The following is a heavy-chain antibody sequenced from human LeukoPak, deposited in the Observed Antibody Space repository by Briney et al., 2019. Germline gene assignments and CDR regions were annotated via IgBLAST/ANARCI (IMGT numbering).Heavy chain of an antibody. CDR1: GGSFSGYY. CDR3: ARGTVTTRSLNY. CDR2: INHSGST. D-gene: IGHD4-17*01. J-gene: IGHJ4*02. V-gene: IGHV4-34*01. Sequence: SETLSLTCAVYGGSFSGYYWSWIRRPPGKGLEWIGEINHSGSTNYNPSLKSRVTISVDTSKNQFSLKLSSVTAADTAVYYCARGTVTTRSLNYWGQGTLVTASS.